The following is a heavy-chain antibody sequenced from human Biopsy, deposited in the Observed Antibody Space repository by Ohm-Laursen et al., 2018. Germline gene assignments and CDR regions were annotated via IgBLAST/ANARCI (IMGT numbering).Heavy chain of an antibody. D-gene: IGHD5-12*01. V-gene: IGHV3-23*01. J-gene: IGHJ4*02. CDR1: GFTFSDHG. CDR3: AKCKTYSGDGIDY. CDR2: ISGRTSGT. Sequence: SLRLSCSASGFTFSDHGMNWVHQAPGKGLEWVSGISGRTSGTYYADSVKGRFTISRDNSKNTLYLQMSSLRAEDTALYYCAKCKTYSGDGIDYWGQGTLVTVSS.